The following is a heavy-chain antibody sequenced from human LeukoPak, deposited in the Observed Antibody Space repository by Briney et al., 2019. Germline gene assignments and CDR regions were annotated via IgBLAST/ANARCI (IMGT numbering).Heavy chain of an antibody. CDR2: ISWNSGSI. CDR3: AKATSSQQLVPFDY. V-gene: IGHV3-9*01. D-gene: IGHD6-13*01. CDR1: GFTFDDYA. Sequence: GGSLRLSCAASGFTFDDYAMHWVRQAPGKGLEWVSGISWNSGSIGYADSVKGRFTISRDNAKNSLYLQMNSLRAEDTALYYCAKATSSQQLVPFDYWGQGTLVTVSS. J-gene: IGHJ4*02.